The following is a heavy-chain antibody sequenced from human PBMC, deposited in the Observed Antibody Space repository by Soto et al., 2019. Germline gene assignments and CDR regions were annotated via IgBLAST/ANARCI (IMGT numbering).Heavy chain of an antibody. D-gene: IGHD6-19*01. CDR3: ARSVEGHFDY. CDR1: GFRFSIYS. V-gene: IGHV3-48*02. J-gene: IGHJ4*02. Sequence: EVRLVESGGALVQRGGSLTLSCAASGFRFSIYSMNWVRQAPGKGLEWSAYITSDTKTIKYAESVKGRFTISRDNAKNSVYLQMNYLSDVDTAVYYCARSVEGHFDYWGQGTVVTVSS. CDR2: ITSDTKTI.